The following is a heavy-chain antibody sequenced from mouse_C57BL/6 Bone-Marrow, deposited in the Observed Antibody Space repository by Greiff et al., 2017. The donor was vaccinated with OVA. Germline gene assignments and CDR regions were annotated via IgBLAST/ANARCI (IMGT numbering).Heavy chain of an antibody. CDR1: GFSFNTYA. CDR3: VRHHCGNAMDY. V-gene: IGHV10-1*01. Sequence: EVKLVESGGGLVQPKGSLKLSCAASGFSFNTYAMNWVRQAPGKGLEWVARIRSKSNNYATYYADSVKDRFTSSRDDSESMLYLQMNNLKTEDTAMYYCVRHHCGNAMDYWGQGTSVTVSS. J-gene: IGHJ4*01. CDR2: IRSKSNNYAT.